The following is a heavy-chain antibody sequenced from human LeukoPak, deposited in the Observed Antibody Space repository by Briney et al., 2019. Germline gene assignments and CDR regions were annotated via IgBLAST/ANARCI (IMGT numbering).Heavy chain of an antibody. CDR1: GYTFTSYG. CDR2: IIPIFGTA. V-gene: IGHV1-69*13. CDR3: ASHSSSWEPYYYGMDV. J-gene: IGHJ6*02. Sequence: SVKVSCKASGYTFTSYGISWVRQAPGQGLEWMGGIIPIFGTANYAQKFQGRVTITADESTSTAYMELSSLRSEDTAVYYCASHSSSWEPYYYGMDVWGQGTTVTVSS. D-gene: IGHD6-13*01.